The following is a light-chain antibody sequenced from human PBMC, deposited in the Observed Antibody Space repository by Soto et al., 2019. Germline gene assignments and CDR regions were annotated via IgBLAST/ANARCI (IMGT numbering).Light chain of an antibody. CDR2: DTF. CDR3: QKSLTTKWT. J-gene: IGKJ1*01. V-gene: IGKV1-39*01. CDR1: ESIRNE. Sequence: DIQITQSPSSLSSSLGDRVTITCRPSESIRNELNWFQQRPGKAPRLLIYDTFTLQSGVPSLFSGSLSGKELSLTISSLQAGDYEIYYCQKSLTTKWTFGQGKKVDIK.